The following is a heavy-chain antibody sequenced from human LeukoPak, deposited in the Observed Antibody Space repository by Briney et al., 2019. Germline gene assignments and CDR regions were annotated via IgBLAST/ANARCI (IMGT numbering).Heavy chain of an antibody. CDR1: GFTFSSYG. V-gene: IGHV3-23*01. D-gene: IGHD3-10*01. Sequence: PGGSLRLSCAASGFTFSSYGMGWVRQAPGKGLEWVSAVSGTDGGTYYADSVKGRFTISRDNSKNTLYLQMNSLRAEDTAVYYCAKYGKGGGSYYNEYYYYYYMDVWGKGTTVTISS. CDR2: VSGTDGGT. CDR3: AKYGKGGGSYYNEYYYYYYMDV. J-gene: IGHJ6*03.